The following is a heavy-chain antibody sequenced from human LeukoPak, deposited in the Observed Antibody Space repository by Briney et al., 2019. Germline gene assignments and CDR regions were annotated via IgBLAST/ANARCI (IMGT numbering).Heavy chain of an antibody. CDR1: GDSISSYY. Sequence: PSQTLSLTCTVSGDSISSYYWSWIRQPPGKGLEWIGYIYYSGSTNYNPSLKSRVTISVDTSKNQFSLKLSSVTAADTAVYYCARSPMLSGWSYFDYWGQGTLVTVSS. D-gene: IGHD6-19*01. V-gene: IGHV4-59*08. CDR2: IYYSGST. J-gene: IGHJ4*02. CDR3: ARSPMLSGWSYFDY.